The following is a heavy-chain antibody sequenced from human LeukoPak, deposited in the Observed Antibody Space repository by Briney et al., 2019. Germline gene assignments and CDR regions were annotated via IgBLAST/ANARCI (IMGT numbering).Heavy chain of an antibody. CDR1: GCTFSSYA. Sequence: GGSLRLSCAASGCTFSSYAMSWVRQAPGKGLEWVAGLSGSGGGTNYADSVQGRFTISRDNPKSTLYLQMNSLRAEDTAVYFCAKRGVVIRVFLVGFHKEAYYFDSWGQGALVTVSS. CDR3: AKRGVVIRVFLVGFHKEAYYFDS. D-gene: IGHD3-10*01. V-gene: IGHV3-23*01. CDR2: LSGSGGGT. J-gene: IGHJ4*02.